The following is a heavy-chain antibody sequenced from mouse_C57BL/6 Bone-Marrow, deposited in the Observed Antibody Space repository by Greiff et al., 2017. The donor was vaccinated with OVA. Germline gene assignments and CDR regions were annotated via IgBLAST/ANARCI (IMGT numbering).Heavy chain of an antibody. CDR2: IRLKSDNYAT. CDR3: TWDYYGSSYEGYYWYFDV. D-gene: IGHD1-1*01. V-gene: IGHV6-3*01. CDR1: GFTFSNYW. J-gene: IGHJ1*03. Sequence: EVQVVESGGGLVQPGGSMKLSCVASGFTFSNYWMNWVRQSPEKGLEWVAQIRLKSDNYATHYAESVKGRFTISRDDSNSSVYLQMNNLRAEDTGIYYCTWDYYGSSYEGYYWYFDVWGTGTTVTVSS.